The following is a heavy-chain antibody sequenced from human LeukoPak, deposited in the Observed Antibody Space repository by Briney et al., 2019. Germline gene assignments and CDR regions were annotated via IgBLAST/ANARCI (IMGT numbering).Heavy chain of an antibody. D-gene: IGHD3-3*01. CDR3: ARDSVYDFWSGYSN. J-gene: IGHJ4*02. CDR1: GYTFTGYY. V-gene: IGHV1-2*02. Sequence: ASVKVSCKASGYTFTGYYMHWVRQAPGQGLERMGWINPNSGGTNYAQKFQGRVTMTRDTSISTAYMELSRLRSDDTAVYYCARDSVYDFWSGYSNWGQGTLVTVSS. CDR2: INPNSGGT.